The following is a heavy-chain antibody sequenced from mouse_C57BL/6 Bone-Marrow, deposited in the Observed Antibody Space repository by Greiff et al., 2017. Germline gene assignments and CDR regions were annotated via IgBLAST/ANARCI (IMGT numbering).Heavy chain of an antibody. D-gene: IGHD2-5*01. J-gene: IGHJ4*01. CDR2: IWTGRGT. CDR3: ARTDYSNSYYAMDY. CDR1: GFSLTSYA. V-gene: IGHV2-9-1*01. Sequence: QVQLKESGPGLVAPSQSLSITCTVSGFSLTSYAISWVRQPPGKGLEWLGVIWTGRGTNYNSALKSRLSISKDNSKRKVFLKMNSLQTDDTARYYCARTDYSNSYYAMDYWGQGTSVTVSS.